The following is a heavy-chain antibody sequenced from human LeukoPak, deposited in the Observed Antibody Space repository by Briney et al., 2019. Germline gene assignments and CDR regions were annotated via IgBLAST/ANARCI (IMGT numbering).Heavy chain of an antibody. CDR2: IYYSGST. CDR3: ARQVVDTAMVPLDY. J-gene: IGHJ4*02. V-gene: IGHV4-39*01. D-gene: IGHD5-18*01. Sequence: PSETLSLTCTVSGGSISSSSYYWGWIRQPPGTGLEWIGSIYYSGSTYYNPSLKSRVTISVDTSKNQFSLKLSSVTAADTAVYYCARQVVDTAMVPLDYWGQGTLVTVSS. CDR1: GGSISSSSYY.